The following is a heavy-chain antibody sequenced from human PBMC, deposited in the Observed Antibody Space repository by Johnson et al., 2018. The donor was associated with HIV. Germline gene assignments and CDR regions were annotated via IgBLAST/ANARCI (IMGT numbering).Heavy chain of an antibody. D-gene: IGHD6-13*01. CDR1: GFTFSSYG. Sequence: QVQLVESGGGVVQPGGSLRLSRAASGFTFSSYGMHWVRQAPGKGLEWVAFIRYDGSNKYYADSVKGRFTISRDNSKNTLYLQMNSLRAEDTAVYYCATDSSSGVYDAFDIWGQGTMVTVSS. V-gene: IGHV3-30*02. CDR3: ATDSSSGVYDAFDI. CDR2: IRYDGSNK. J-gene: IGHJ3*02.